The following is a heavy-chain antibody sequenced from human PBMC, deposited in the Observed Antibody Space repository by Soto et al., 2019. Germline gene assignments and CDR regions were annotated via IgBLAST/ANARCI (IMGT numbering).Heavy chain of an antibody. CDR3: ARGYHKIVVVTATLY. J-gene: IGHJ4*02. Sequence: QVQLVQSGAEVKKPGASVKVSCKASGYTFTDYYMHWVRQAPGQGLEWVGVINPSGGSTNYAHKFQGRVTMTRDTSTNTVYMELSSLRSEDTAVYCCARGYHKIVVVTATLYWGQGTRVTVSS. CDR1: GYTFTDYY. CDR2: INPSGGST. V-gene: IGHV1-46*01. D-gene: IGHD2-15*01.